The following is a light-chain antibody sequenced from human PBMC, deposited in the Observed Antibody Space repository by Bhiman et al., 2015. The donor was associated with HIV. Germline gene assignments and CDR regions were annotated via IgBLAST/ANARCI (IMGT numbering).Light chain of an antibody. CDR3: SSYTTRNSYV. Sequence: QSALTQPASVSGSPGQSITISCTGTSSDIAAYNYVSWYQQHPGKAPKLLIYDVSKRPSGVSNRFSGSKSGNTASLTISGLQAEGEADYHCSSYTTRNSYVFGSATKVTVL. V-gene: IGLV2-14*03. CDR1: SSDIAAYNY. CDR2: DVS. J-gene: IGLJ1*01.